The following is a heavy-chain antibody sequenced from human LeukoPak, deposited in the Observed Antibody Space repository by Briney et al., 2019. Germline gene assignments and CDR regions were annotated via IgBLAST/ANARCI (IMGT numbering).Heavy chain of an antibody. D-gene: IGHD3-10*01. Sequence: SETLSLTCAVYGGSFSGYYWSWIRQPPGKGLEWIGEINHSGSTNYNPSLKSRVTISVDTSKNQFSLKLSSVTAADTAVYYCARRGHHLVDDYWGQGTMVTVSS. CDR3: ARRGHHLVDDY. CDR1: GGSFSGYY. CDR2: INHSGST. J-gene: IGHJ4*02. V-gene: IGHV4-34*01.